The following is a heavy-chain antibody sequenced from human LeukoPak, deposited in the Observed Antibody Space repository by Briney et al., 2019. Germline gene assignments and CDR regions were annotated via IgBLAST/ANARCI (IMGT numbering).Heavy chain of an antibody. CDR1: GGSISSYY. CDR3: ARHGAPYGWFDP. D-gene: IGHD4-17*01. V-gene: IGHV4-4*09. Sequence: SETLSLTCTVSGGSISSYYWSWIRQPPGKGLECIGYIYTSGSTNYNPSLKSRVTISVDTSKNQFSLKLSSVTAADTAVYYCARHGAPYGWFDPWGQGTLVTVSS. J-gene: IGHJ5*02. CDR2: IYTSGST.